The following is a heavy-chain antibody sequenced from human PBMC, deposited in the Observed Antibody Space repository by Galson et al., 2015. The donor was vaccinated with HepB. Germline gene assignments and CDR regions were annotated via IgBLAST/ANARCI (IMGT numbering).Heavy chain of an antibody. V-gene: IGHV3-48*01. CDR3: ARSLVVTHYYGMDV. J-gene: IGHJ6*02. D-gene: IGHD2-21*02. Sequence: SLRLSCAASGFTFSSYSMNWVRQAPGKGLEWVSYISSSSSTIYYADSVKGRFTISRDNAKNSLYLQMNSLRAEDTAVYYCARSLVVTHYYGMDVWGQGTTVTVSS. CDR1: GFTFSSYS. CDR2: ISSSSSTI.